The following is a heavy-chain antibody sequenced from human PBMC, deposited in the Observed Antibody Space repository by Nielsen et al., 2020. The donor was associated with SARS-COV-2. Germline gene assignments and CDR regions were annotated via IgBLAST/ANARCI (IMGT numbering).Heavy chain of an antibody. Sequence: GGSLRLSCAASGFTFSSYWMSWVRQAPGKGLEWVANIKQDGSEKYYVDSVKGRFTISRDNAKNSLYLQMNSLRAEDTAVYYCARGEYSSSDAFDIWGQGTMVTVSS. J-gene: IGHJ3*02. CDR2: IKQDGSEK. D-gene: IGHD6-6*01. CDR1: GFTFSSYW. V-gene: IGHV3-7*01. CDR3: ARGEYSSSDAFDI.